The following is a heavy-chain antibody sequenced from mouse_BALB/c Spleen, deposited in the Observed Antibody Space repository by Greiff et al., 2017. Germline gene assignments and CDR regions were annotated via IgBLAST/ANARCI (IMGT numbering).Heavy chain of an antibody. V-gene: IGHV5-6-3*01. D-gene: IGHD1-1*01. CDR2: INSNGGST. J-gene: IGHJ4*01. CDR3: ARDRITTVVARFNYAMDY. Sequence: EVQVVESGGGLVQPGGSLKLSCAASGFTFSSYGMSWVRQTPDKRLELVATINSNGGSTYYPDSVKGRFTISRDNAKNTLYLQMSSLKSEDTAMYYCARDRITTVVARFNYAMDYWGQGTSVTVSS. CDR1: GFTFSSYG.